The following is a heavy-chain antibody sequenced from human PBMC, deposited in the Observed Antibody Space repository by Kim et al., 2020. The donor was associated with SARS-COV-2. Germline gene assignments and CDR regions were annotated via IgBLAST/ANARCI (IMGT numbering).Heavy chain of an antibody. J-gene: IGHJ4*02. CDR2: ISPGDSET. V-gene: IGHV5-51*01. Sequence: GESLKISCRGSGYDFSNYWIAWVRQMPGKGLEWMAVISPGDSETRYSPSFQGQVTISADKSITTAYLEWRRLEAGDTAMYYCARASCNSGSCYSVGDYWGQGTLVTVSS. D-gene: IGHD2-15*01. CDR1: GYDFSNYW. CDR3: ARASCNSGSCYSVGDY.